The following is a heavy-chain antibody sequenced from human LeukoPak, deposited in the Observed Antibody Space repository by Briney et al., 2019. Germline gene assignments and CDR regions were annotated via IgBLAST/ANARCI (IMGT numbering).Heavy chain of an antibody. D-gene: IGHD3-3*01. CDR1: GFTVTEYA. J-gene: IGHJ3*01. Sequence: GGSLRLSCAASGFTVTEYAMTWIRQSPGKGLEWVSSMSDIGPNAYYADSVKGRFTISRDTSKNTLLLQMNSLRADDTALYFCARRLSLRFDAFAVWGPGTVVTVSS. CDR3: ARRLSLRFDAFAV. CDR2: MSDIGPNA. V-gene: IGHV3-23*01.